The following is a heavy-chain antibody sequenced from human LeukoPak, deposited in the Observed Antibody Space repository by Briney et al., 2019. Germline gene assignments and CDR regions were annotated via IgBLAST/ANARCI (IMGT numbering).Heavy chain of an antibody. J-gene: IGHJ5*02. D-gene: IGHD3-10*01. CDR2: INSDGSSR. Sequence: GRSLRLSCAASGFTFSSYGMHWVRQAPGKGLEWVSRINSDGSSRNYADSVKGRFTISRDNAKNTLYLQMNSLRAEDTAVYYCARGRVTMVRGVTTYNWFDPWGQGTLVTVSS. CDR1: GFTFSSYG. CDR3: ARGRVTMVRGVTTYNWFDP. V-gene: IGHV3-74*01.